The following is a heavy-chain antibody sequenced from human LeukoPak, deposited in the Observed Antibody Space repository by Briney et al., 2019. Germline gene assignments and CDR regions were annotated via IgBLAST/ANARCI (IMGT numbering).Heavy chain of an antibody. CDR2: ISSSGSTI. V-gene: IGHV3-48*03. D-gene: IGHD6-19*01. Sequence: PGGSFRLSCAASGLTFSSYEMNWVRQAPGKGLEWVSYISSSGSTIHYADSVKGRFTISRDNAKNSLYLQMNSLRAEDMALYYCAKDIGSGSGWPYDAFDIWGQGTMVTVSS. CDR1: GLTFSSYE. CDR3: AKDIGSGSGWPYDAFDI. J-gene: IGHJ3*02.